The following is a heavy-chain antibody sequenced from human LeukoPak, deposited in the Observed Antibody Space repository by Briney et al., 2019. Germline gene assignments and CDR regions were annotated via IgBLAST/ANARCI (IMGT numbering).Heavy chain of an antibody. CDR2: INPNSGGT. Sequence: ASVKVSCKASGYTFTGYYMHWVRQAPGQGLEWMGWINPNSGGTNYAQKFQGSATMTRDTSISTVYMELSRLRSDDTAVYYCARASGSYWWFDSWGQGTLVTVSS. CDR3: ARASGSYWWFDS. D-gene: IGHD1-26*01. J-gene: IGHJ5*01. CDR1: GYTFTGYY. V-gene: IGHV1-2*02.